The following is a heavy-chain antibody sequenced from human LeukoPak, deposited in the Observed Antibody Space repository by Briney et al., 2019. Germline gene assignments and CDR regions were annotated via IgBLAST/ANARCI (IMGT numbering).Heavy chain of an antibody. CDR2: ISSSSSTI. Sequence: GGSLRLSCAASGFTFSSYSMNWVRQAPGKGLEWVSYISSSSSTIYYADSVKGRFTISRDNAKNSLYLQMNSLRAEDTAVYYCARVTIFGVVCPRYYYMDVWGKGTTVTVSS. J-gene: IGHJ6*03. CDR3: ARVTIFGVVCPRYYYMDV. CDR1: GFTFSSYS. D-gene: IGHD3-3*01. V-gene: IGHV3-48*01.